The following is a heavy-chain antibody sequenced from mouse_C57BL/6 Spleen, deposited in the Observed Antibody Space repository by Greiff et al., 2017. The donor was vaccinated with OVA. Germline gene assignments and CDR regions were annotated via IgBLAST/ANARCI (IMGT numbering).Heavy chain of an antibody. D-gene: IGHD1-1*01. CDR1: GYTFTSYW. Sequence: QVQLQQPGTELVKPGASVKLSCKASGYTFTSYWMHWVKQRPGQGLEWLGNINPSNGGTNYNAKFKSKATLTVDKSSSTAYMQLSSLTSEDSAVYYCARGRGSSSAWFAYWGQGTLVTVSA. V-gene: IGHV1-53*01. CDR3: ARGRGSSSAWFAY. J-gene: IGHJ3*01. CDR2: INPSNGGT.